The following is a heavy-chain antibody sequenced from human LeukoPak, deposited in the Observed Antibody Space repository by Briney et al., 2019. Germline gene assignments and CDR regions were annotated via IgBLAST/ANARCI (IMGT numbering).Heavy chain of an antibody. CDR3: ARTSTYYYGSGFDY. V-gene: IGHV4-31*03. D-gene: IGHD3-10*01. CDR1: GGFINSGGYN. J-gene: IGHJ4*02. CDR2: IWHSGT. Sequence: SQTLSLTCTVAGGFINSGGYNWSWIRQYPGKCLEWIGYIWHSGTSYNPSLKRRVTISVDTSKSQFSLGLTSVTAADTAVYYCARTSTYYYGSGFDYWGQGILVTVSS.